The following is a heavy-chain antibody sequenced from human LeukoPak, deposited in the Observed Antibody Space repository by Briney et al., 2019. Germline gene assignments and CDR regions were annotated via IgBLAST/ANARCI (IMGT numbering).Heavy chain of an antibody. CDR3: AKDPETYSSRWFDS. J-gene: IGHJ5*01. CDR2: LSDNGGSP. CDR1: GFTFSSYA. V-gene: IGHV3-23*01. D-gene: IGHD2-21*01. Sequence: GGSLRLSCAASGFTFSSYAMSWVRQAPGKGLEWVSSLSDNGGSPYYADSVKGPFTISRDNSKNTLHLHLDSLRVEDTAVYYCAKDPETYSSRWFDSWGQGTLVTVSS.